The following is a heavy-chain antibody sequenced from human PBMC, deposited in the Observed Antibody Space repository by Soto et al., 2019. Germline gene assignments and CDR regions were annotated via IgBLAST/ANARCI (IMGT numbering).Heavy chain of an antibody. CDR2: VYYSGGA. Sequence: SETLSLTCAVSGVSIHNSHSFWGWIRQPPGKGLEFIANVYYSGGAHYNPSFKSRVTISVDTATNQVSLRMSSVTAADTAVYFCGRVVEGATRHTDFDSWGQGALVTVSS. D-gene: IGHD2-21*01. CDR3: GRVVEGATRHTDFDS. V-gene: IGHV4-39*01. J-gene: IGHJ5*01. CDR1: GVSIHNSHSF.